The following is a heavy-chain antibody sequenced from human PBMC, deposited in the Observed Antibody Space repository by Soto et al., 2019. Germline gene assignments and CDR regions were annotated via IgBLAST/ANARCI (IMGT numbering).Heavy chain of an antibody. J-gene: IGHJ4*02. V-gene: IGHV3-48*01. CDR1: EFTFSSYH. Sequence: GGSLRLSCAASEFTFSSYHMNWVRQAPGKGLEWVSYISSSSSTIHYADSVKGRFTISRDNAKNSLYLQMNSLRAEDTAVYYCATAPWIDDPIGWGQGTLLTVSS. D-gene: IGHD1-1*01. CDR3: ATAPWIDDPIG. CDR2: ISSSSSTI.